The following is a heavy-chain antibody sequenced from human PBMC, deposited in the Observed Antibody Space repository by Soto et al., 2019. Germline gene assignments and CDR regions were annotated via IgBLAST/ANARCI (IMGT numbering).Heavy chain of an antibody. CDR3: ARQKNDLLTTYSDLDY. CDR2: IYPSDSDA. CDR1: GYSFTSYW. D-gene: IGHD3-9*01. J-gene: IGHJ4*02. V-gene: IGHV5-51*01. Sequence: PGESLKISCKGSGYSFTSYWIGWVRQMPGKGLEWMGIIYPSDSDARYSPSFQGQVTISADKSISTAYLQWSSLKASDTAMYYCARQKNDLLTTYSDLDYWGQGTLVTVSS.